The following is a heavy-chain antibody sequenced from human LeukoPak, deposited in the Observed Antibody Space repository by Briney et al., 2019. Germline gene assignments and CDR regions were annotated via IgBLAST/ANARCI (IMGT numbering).Heavy chain of an antibody. CDR1: GYTFTGYY. D-gene: IGHD2-21*01. Sequence: ASVKVSCKASGYTFTGYYMHWVRQAPGQWLEWMGWINPNSGGTNYAQKFHGRVTMTRDTSISTAYMELSRLRSDDTAVYYCARVRIAITKTPSFDIWGQGTMVTVSS. CDR3: ARVRIAITKTPSFDI. CDR2: INPNSGGT. J-gene: IGHJ3*02. V-gene: IGHV1-2*02.